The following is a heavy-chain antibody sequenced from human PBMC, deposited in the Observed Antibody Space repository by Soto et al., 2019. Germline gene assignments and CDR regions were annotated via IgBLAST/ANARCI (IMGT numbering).Heavy chain of an antibody. CDR2: IHYSGST. CDR1: GGSISPYY. D-gene: IGHD6-19*01. J-gene: IGHJ5*02. Sequence: ASETLSLTCTVSGGSISPYYWSWIRQPPGKGLEWIGYIHYSGSTNYNPSLKSRVTISMDTSRNQFSLKLNSVTAADTAVYYCATNPRSSAWYKWFDPWGQGTLVTVS. V-gene: IGHV4-59*01. CDR3: ATNPRSSAWYKWFDP.